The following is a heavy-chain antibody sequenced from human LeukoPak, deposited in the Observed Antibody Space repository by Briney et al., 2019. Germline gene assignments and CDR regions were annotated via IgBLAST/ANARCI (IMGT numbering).Heavy chain of an antibody. Sequence: PGGSLRLSCAASGFTFSSYDMHWVRQAAGKGLEWVSAIGTAGDTYYPGSVKGRFTISRENAKNSLYLRVNSLRAGDTAVYYCARAVGCSSTSCYRSYYYMDVWGKGTTVTVSS. CDR1: GFTFSSYD. J-gene: IGHJ6*03. D-gene: IGHD2-2*01. CDR3: ARAVGCSSTSCYRSYYYMDV. CDR2: IGTAGDT. V-gene: IGHV3-13*01.